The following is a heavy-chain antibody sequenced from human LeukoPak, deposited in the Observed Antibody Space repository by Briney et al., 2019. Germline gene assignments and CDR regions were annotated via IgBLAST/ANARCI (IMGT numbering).Heavy chain of an antibody. CDR1: GFTFSSYS. D-gene: IGHD3-9*01. V-gene: IGHV3-21*01. CDR2: ISSSSSYI. J-gene: IGHJ5*02. CDR3: AREDYDILTGYYNGWFDP. Sequence: GGSLRLSCAASGFTFSSYSMNWARHAPGKGLEWVSSISSSSSYIYYADSVKGRFNISRDNAKHSLYLQMNSLRADDTAVYYCAREDYDILTGYYNGWFDPWGQGTLVTVSS.